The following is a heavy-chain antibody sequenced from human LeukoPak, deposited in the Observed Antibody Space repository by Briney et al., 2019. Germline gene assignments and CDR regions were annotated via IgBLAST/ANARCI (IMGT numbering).Heavy chain of an antibody. CDR3: ARGPVDTAMVYYFDY. J-gene: IGHJ4*02. CDR1: GGTFSSYA. CDR2: IIPIFGTA. V-gene: IGHV1-69*13. D-gene: IGHD5-18*01. Sequence: SVKVSCKASGGTFSSYAISWVRQAPGQGLEWMGGIIPIFGTANYAQKFQGRVTITADESTSTAYMELSSLRSEDTAVYYCARGPVDTAMVYYFDYWGQGTLVTVSS.